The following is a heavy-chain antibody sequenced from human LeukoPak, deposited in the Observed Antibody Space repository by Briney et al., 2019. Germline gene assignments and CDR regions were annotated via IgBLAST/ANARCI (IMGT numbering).Heavy chain of an antibody. J-gene: IGHJ6*04. D-gene: IGHD2-15*01. Sequence: GSSVKVSCKASGYTFTSYGISWVRQATGQGLEWMGGIIPLFGTPDYAQKFQDRLTITADKSTSTAYMELSRLRSEDTAVYYCASATLRCSGGSCYEMDVWGKGTTVTVSS. CDR2: IIPLFGTP. CDR1: GYTFTSYG. CDR3: ASATLRCSGGSCYEMDV. V-gene: IGHV1-69*06.